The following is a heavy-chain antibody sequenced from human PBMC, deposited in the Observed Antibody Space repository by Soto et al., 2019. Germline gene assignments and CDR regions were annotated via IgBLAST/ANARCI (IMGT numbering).Heavy chain of an antibody. J-gene: IGHJ6*03. CDR3: ARYTDHYYYMDV. Sequence: GGSLRLSCAASGFTVSSNYMSWVRQAPGKGLEWVSVIYSGGSTYYADSVKGRFTISRDNSKNTLYLQMNSLRAEDTAVYYCARYTDHYYYMDVWGKGTTVTVSS. V-gene: IGHV3-66*01. CDR2: IYSGGST. CDR1: GFTVSSNY.